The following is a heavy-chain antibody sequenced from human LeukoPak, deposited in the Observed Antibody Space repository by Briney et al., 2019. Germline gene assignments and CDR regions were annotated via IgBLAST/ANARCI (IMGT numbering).Heavy chain of an antibody. CDR1: GFTFSTYL. Sequence: GGSLRLSCAASGFTFSTYLMHWVRHAPGKGLAWVSRINTDGSITTYADSVKGRFTISRDNAKNTLYLQMNSLRDEDTAVYYCASLGTLVPWGQGTLVTVSS. D-gene: IGHD3-9*01. J-gene: IGHJ5*02. CDR3: ASLGTLVP. CDR2: INTDGSIT. V-gene: IGHV3-74*01.